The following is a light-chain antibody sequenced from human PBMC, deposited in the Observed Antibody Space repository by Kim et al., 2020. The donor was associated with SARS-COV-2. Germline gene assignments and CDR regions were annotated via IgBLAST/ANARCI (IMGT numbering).Light chain of an antibody. CDR2: ESS. V-gene: IGKV1-27*01. Sequence: ASVGDRVTNTCRASQGISNYLDWYQQKAETVPKLLNYESSALQSGVPSRFSGSGSGTDFTLTISSLQPEDVATYYCQNYNSAPKAFGGETKVDIK. CDR1: QGISNY. J-gene: IGKJ4*01. CDR3: QNYNSAPKA.